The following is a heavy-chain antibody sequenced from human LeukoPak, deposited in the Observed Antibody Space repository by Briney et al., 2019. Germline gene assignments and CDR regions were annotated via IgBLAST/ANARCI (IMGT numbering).Heavy chain of an antibody. J-gene: IGHJ4*02. V-gene: IGHV3-23*01. Sequence: GGSLRLSCAASGFTFSNYDMNWVRQAPGRGPEWVSAISGSGGGTYYADSVKGRFTISRDNSKNTLYLQMNSLRAEDTAVYYCAKVPGYWGQGTLVTVSS. CDR1: GFTFSNYD. CDR2: ISGSGGGT. D-gene: IGHD2-15*01. CDR3: AKVPGY.